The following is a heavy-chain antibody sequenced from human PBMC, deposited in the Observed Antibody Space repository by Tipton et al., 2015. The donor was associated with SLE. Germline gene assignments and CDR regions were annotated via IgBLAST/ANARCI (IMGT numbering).Heavy chain of an antibody. CDR1: GGSVNSGLYY. J-gene: IGHJ6*03. CDR2: IYSSGSP. D-gene: IGHD3-22*01. CDR3: VREGYDSFFYYYYMDV. Sequence: TLSLTCTVSGGSVNSGLYYWSWVRQPAGEGLEWIGRIYSSGSPNYNPSLKSRVSISLDTSKNQFSLKLNSVTAADTAVYYCVREGYDSFFYYYYMDVWGKGTTVTVSS. V-gene: IGHV4-61*02.